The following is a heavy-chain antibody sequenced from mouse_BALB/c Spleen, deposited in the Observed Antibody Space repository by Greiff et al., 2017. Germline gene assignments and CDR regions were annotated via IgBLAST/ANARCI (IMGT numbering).Heavy chain of an antibody. V-gene: IGHV1S81*02. CDR3: TRRLTGDAVDY. J-gene: IGHJ4*01. D-gene: IGHD4-1*01. CDR2: INPSNGGT. CDR1: GYTFTSYY. Sequence: QVQLQQPGAELVKPGASVKLSCKASGYTFTSYYMYWVKQRPGQGLEWIGGINPSNGGTNFNEKFKSKATLTVDKSSSTAYMQLSSLTSEDSAVYYCTRRLTGDAVDYWGQGTSVTVSS.